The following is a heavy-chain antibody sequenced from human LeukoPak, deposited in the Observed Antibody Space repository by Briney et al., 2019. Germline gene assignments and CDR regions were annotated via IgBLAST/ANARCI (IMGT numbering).Heavy chain of an antibody. J-gene: IGHJ4*02. V-gene: IGHV3-48*01. CDR1: GFTFSSYS. CDR3: ARVGQPGWYLGDYFDY. CDR2: ISSSSSTI. D-gene: IGHD6-19*01. Sequence: PGGSLRLSCAASGFTFSSYSMNWVRQAPGKGLEWVSYISSSSSTIYYADSVKGRFTISRDNAKNSLYLQMNSLRAEDTAVYYCARVGQPGWYLGDYFDYWGQGTLVTVSS.